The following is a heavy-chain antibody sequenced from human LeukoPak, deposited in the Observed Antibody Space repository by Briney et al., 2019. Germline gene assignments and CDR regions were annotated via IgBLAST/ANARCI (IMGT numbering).Heavy chain of an antibody. Sequence: ASVKVSCKASGYTFVTYYIYWVRQAPGQGLEWMGIINPSGGSTSYAQKFQGRVTMTRDTSTSTVYMELSSLRSEDTAVYYCAREFGYYDSSGYLNWFDPWGQGTLVTVSS. CDR1: GYTFVTYY. CDR3: AREFGYYDSSGYLNWFDP. D-gene: IGHD3-22*01. CDR2: INPSGGST. J-gene: IGHJ5*02. V-gene: IGHV1-46*01.